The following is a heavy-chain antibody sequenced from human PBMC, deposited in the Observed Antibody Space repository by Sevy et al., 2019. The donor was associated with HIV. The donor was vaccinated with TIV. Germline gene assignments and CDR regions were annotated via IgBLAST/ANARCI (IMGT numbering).Heavy chain of an antibody. V-gene: IGHV3-7*01. D-gene: IGHD3-22*01. CDR1: GFTFSSYA. CDR3: AREQQVTMLVVIGGLYFDF. CDR2: IKQDMSEK. J-gene: IGHJ4*02. Sequence: GGSLRLSCAASGFTFSSYAMTWVRQAPGKGLEWVANIKQDMSEKYYADSVKGRFTISRDNARNSLYLQMESLRAEDTAVYYCAREQQVTMLVVIGGLYFDFWGQGTLVTVSS.